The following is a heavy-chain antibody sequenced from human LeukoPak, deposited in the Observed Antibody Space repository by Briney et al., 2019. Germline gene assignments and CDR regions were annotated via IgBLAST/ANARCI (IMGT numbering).Heavy chain of an antibody. V-gene: IGHV4-59*01. D-gene: IGHD3-10*01. CDR2: IYYSGST. CDR1: GGSISSYY. J-gene: IGHJ6*03. CDR3: ARVVYGSGGYGSYYYYYMDV. Sequence: PSETLSLTCTVSGGSISSYYWSWIRQPPGKGLEWIGYIYYSGSTNYNPSLKSRVTISVDTSKNQFSLKLSSVTAADTAVYYCARVVYGSGGYGSYYYYYMDVWGKGTTVTVSS.